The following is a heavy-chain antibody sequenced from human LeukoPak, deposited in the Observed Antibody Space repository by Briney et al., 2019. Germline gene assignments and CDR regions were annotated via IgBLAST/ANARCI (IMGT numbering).Heavy chain of an antibody. D-gene: IGHD1-1*01. CDR3: ARAAWTYYYYMDV. V-gene: IGHV4-39*07. CDR2: INHSGNT. J-gene: IGHJ6*03. Sequence: PSETLSLTCTVSGGSISSSSYYWNWIRQPPGKGLEWIGEINHSGNTNYNPSLKSRVTISVDTSKNQFSLKLNSVTAADTAVYYCARAAWTYYYYMDVWGEGTTVTVSS. CDR1: GGSISSSSYY.